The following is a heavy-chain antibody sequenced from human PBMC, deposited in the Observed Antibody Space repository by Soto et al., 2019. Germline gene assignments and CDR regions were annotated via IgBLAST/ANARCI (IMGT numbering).Heavy chain of an antibody. J-gene: IGHJ4*02. CDR3: ARLFCSGGSCPDY. CDR1: GGSISSYY. V-gene: IGHV4-59*08. Sequence: SETLSLTCTVSGGSISSYYWSWIRQPPGKGLEWIGYIYYSGSTNYNPSLKSRVTISVDTSKNQFSLKLSSVTAADTAVYYCARLFCSGGSCPDYWGQGTLVTVSS. CDR2: IYYSGST. D-gene: IGHD2-15*01.